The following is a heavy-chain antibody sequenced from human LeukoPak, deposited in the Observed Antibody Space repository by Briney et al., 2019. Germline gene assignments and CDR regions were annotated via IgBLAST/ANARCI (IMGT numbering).Heavy chain of an antibody. D-gene: IGHD2-15*01. CDR1: GGSISSSSYY. Sequence: SETLSLTCTVSGGSISSSSYYWGWIRQPPGKGLEWIGSIYYSGSTYYNPSLKSRVTISVDTSKNQFSLKLSSVTAADTAVYYCARDCSGGSCYPISGMDVWGQGTTVTVSS. V-gene: IGHV4-39*07. CDR2: IYYSGST. CDR3: ARDCSGGSCYPISGMDV. J-gene: IGHJ6*02.